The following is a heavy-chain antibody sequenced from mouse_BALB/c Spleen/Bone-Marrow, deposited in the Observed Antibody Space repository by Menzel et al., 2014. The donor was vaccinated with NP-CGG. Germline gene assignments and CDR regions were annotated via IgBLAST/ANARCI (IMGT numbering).Heavy chain of an antibody. CDR2: IGPCNGGT. CDR3: TREHGWYFDV. V-gene: IGHV1S135*01. CDR1: GYSFTDYN. J-gene: IGHJ1*01. Sequence: EVQLVESGPELVKPGASVKVSCKASGYSFTDYNMYWVKQSHGKSLEWIGYIGPCNGGTTYNQKFKGKATLTADKSSSTAFMHLNSLTSEDSSVYYCTREHGWYFDVWGAGTTVTVSS.